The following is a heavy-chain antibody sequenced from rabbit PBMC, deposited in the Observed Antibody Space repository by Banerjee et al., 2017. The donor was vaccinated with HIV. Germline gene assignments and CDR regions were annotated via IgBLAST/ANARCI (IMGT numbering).Heavy chain of an antibody. V-gene: IGHV1S40*01. CDR2: IDAGSSTFT. Sequence: QSLEESGGGLVKPEGSLTLTCTASGISFGISDYMCWVRQAPGKGLEWIACIDAGSSTFTYHASWAKGRFTISKTSSTTVTLQETSLTAADTVTYFCARDSSSSFSSYGMDLWGQGTLVTVS. CDR1: GISFGISDY. CDR3: ARDSSSSFSSYGMDL. J-gene: IGHJ6*01. D-gene: IGHD1-1*01.